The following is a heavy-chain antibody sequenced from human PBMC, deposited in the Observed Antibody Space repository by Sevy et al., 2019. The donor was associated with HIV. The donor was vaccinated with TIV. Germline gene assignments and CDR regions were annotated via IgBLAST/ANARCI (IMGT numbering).Heavy chain of an antibody. J-gene: IGHJ4*01. D-gene: IGHD6-13*01. CDR2: IQYDGNNR. CDR1: QFTFSHYG. V-gene: IGHV3-30*02. Sequence: GGSLRLSCAASQFTFSHYGMHWVRQAPGKGLEWVAFIQYDGNNRYYADSVKGRFTISRENSKNTLYLQMNSLRSEDTAIYYYAKNTAAAGTGGFHYWGHGTLVTVSS. CDR3: AKNTAAAGTGGFHY.